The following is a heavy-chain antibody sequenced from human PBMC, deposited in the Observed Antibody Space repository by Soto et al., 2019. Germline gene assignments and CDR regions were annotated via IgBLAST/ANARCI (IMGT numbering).Heavy chain of an antibody. CDR2: IWYDGSNK. J-gene: IGHJ4*02. CDR1: GFTFSSYG. CDR3: ATGGFGSGGSCYVTFDC. V-gene: IGHV3-33*01. D-gene: IGHD2-15*01. Sequence: QVQLVESGGGVVQPGRSLRLSCAASGFTFSSYGMHWVRQAPGKGLAWVAVIWYDGSNKYYADSVKGRFTISRDNSKNTLYLQMNRLRAEDTAVYYCATGGFGSGGSCYVTFDCWGQGTLVNVSS.